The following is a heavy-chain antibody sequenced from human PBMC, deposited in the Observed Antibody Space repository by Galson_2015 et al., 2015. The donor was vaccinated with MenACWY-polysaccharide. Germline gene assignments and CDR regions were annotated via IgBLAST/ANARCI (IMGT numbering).Heavy chain of an antibody. CDR2: VSSGSGTI. J-gene: IGHJ4*02. CDR3: ARVAYSSRTFDS. D-gene: IGHD4-11*01. CDR1: GFTFSTHT. V-gene: IGHV3-48*02. Sequence: SLRLSCAASGFTFSTHTMTWVRQAPGKGLEWVSSVSSGSGTIYYAESVKGRFTISRDNAQSSLYLQLNSLRDEDTAVYYCARVAYSSRTFDSWGQGTLVTVSS.